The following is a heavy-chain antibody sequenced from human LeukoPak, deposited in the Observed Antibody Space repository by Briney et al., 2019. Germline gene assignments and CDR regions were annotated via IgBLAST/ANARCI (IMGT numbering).Heavy chain of an antibody. CDR3: ARALTTLTYEGY. D-gene: IGHD1-1*01. CDR2: ISGSNSYI. Sequence: GGSLGLSCAASGFTFSSYTMHWIRQAPGKGLEWVSSISGSNSYIFYADSVKGRFTVSRDNAKDSLYLQMNSLRAEDTAVYYCARALTTLTYEGYWGQGTLVTVSS. J-gene: IGHJ4*02. CDR1: GFTFSSYT. V-gene: IGHV3-21*01.